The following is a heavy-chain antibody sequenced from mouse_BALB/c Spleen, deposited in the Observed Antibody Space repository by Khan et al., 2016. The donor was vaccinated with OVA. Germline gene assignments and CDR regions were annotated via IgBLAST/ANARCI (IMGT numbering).Heavy chain of an antibody. Sequence: QIQLVQSGPELKKPGETVRISCKASGYTFTTAGIQWVQKMPGKGLKWIGWIKTHSGVPKYAEDFKGRFAFSLEISVNTAYLQITNLKNEETATDFCTRGGAAYYRNDGGAMEYWGQGTSVTVSS. J-gene: IGHJ4*01. V-gene: IGHV9-4*02. D-gene: IGHD2-14*01. CDR1: GYTFTTAG. CDR3: TRGGAAYYRNDGGAMEY. CDR2: IKTHSGVP.